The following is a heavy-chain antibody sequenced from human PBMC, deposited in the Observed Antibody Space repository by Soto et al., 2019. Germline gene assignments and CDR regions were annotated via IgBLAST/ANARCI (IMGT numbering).Heavy chain of an antibody. CDR3: ARSNSGYDSGDY. D-gene: IGHD5-12*01. CDR1: GGSISSYY. J-gene: IGHJ4*02. CDR2: IYYSGRT. V-gene: IGHV4-59*01. Sequence: QVQLQESGPGLVKPSETLSLTCIVSGGSISSYYWSWIRQPPGKGLEWIGYIYYSGRTNYNPSHKSRVTISVDTSKNQFSLKLTSVTAADTAVYYCARSNSGYDSGDYWGQGTLVTVSS.